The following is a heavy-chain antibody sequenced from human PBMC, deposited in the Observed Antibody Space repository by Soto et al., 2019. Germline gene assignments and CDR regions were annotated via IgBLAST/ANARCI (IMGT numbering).Heavy chain of an antibody. CDR1: GGSISSGDNY. CDR3: ARTSWFGELSFDY. Sequence: PSETLSLTCSVSGGSISSGDNYWSWIRQPPGKGLERIGYILNSGRAHYTPSLRSRLAISVDTSRNQFSLKLSSVTAADTAVYYCARTSWFGELSFDYWGLGTLVTVSS. J-gene: IGHJ4*02. CDR2: ILNSGRA. V-gene: IGHV4-30-4*01. D-gene: IGHD3-10*01.